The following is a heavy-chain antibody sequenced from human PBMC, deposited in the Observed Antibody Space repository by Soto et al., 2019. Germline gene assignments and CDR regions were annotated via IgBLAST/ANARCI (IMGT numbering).Heavy chain of an antibody. D-gene: IGHD4-17*01. CDR2: INHSGST. CDR3: ASGSDYGDYAEYYYYGMDV. J-gene: IGHJ6*02. CDR1: VGSFSGYY. V-gene: IGHV4-34*01. Sequence: NPSETLSLTCAVYVGSFSGYYWSWIRQPPGKGLEWIGEINHSGSTNYNPSLKSRVTISVDTSKNQFSLKLSSVTAADTAVYYCASGSDYGDYAEYYYYGMDVWGQGTTVTVSS.